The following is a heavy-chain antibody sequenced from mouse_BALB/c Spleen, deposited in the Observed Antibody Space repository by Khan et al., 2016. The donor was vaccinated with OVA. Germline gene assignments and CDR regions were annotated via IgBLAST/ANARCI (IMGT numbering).Heavy chain of an antibody. D-gene: IGHD1-1*01. CDR1: GFSITSDYA. J-gene: IGHJ2*01. Sequence: VQLQESGPGLVKPSQSLSLTCTVTGFSITSDYAWNWIRQFPGNKLEWMGYISYSGNTKYNPSLKSRISITRDTSKNQFFLQLNSVTIEDTATYYGERVLWGGFDYWGQGTTLTVSS. CDR3: ERVLWGGFDY. V-gene: IGHV3-2*02. CDR2: ISYSGNT.